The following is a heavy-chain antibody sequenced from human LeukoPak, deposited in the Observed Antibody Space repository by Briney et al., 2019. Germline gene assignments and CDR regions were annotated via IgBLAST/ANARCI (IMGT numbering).Heavy chain of an antibody. CDR2: MNPNSGNT. CDR1: GYTFTSYD. V-gene: IGHV1-8*03. CDR3: ARGPAVTTSD. J-gene: IGHJ4*02. D-gene: IGHD4-17*01. Sequence: AAVKLSCKASGYTFTSYDINWVRQATGQGLEWMGWMNPNSGNTGYAQKFQGRVTITRNTSISTAYMELSSLRSEDTAVYYCARGPAVTTSDWGQGTLVTVSS.